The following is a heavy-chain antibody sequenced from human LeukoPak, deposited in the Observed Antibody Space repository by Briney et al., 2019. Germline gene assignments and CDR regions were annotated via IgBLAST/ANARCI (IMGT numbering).Heavy chain of an antibody. CDR2: IYYSGST. Sequence: SETLSLTCTVSGGSINSYYWSWIRQPPGKGLEWIGYIYYSGSTNYNPSLKSRVTISVDTSKNQFSLKLSSVTAADTAVYYCASMYSSGWYYFDYWGQGTLVTVSS. D-gene: IGHD6-19*01. CDR1: GGSINSYY. J-gene: IGHJ4*02. CDR3: ASMYSSGWYYFDY. V-gene: IGHV4-59*08.